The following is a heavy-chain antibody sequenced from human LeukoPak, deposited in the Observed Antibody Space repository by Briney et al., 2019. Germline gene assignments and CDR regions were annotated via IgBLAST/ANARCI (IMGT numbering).Heavy chain of an antibody. CDR1: GFTFSSYG. D-gene: IGHD6-13*01. V-gene: IGHV3-23*01. Sequence: GRSLRLSCAASGFTFSSYGMHWVRQAPGKGLEWVSTISDSGDQTYSADSVKGRFTSSRDNSNNTLYLQMNSLRAEDTAVYYCARLKYTSSYYTWFDPWGQGTLVTVSS. CDR2: ISDSGDQT. J-gene: IGHJ5*02. CDR3: ARLKYTSSYYTWFDP.